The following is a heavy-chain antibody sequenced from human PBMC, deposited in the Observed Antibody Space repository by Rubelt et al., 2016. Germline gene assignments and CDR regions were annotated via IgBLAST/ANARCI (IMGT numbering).Heavy chain of an antibody. D-gene: IGHD5-18*01. CDR2: LSAYKGNT. CDR1: GYTFTSYG. V-gene: IGHV1-18*01. CDR3: ARSKDTAMVTDADWYFDL. Sequence: QVQLVQSGAEVKKPGASVKVSCKASGYTFTSYGISWVRQAPGQGLEWMGGLSAYKGNTNYAQKRQGRVTMTTDTSTSTAYMELRSLRSDDTAVYYCARSKDTAMVTDADWYFDLWGRGTLVTVSS. J-gene: IGHJ2*01.